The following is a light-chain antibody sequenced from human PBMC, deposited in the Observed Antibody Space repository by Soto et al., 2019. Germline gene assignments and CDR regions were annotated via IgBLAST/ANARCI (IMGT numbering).Light chain of an antibody. CDR1: SSDVGGYNY. CDR3: SSYPSSSTLYV. V-gene: IGLV2-14*01. Sequence: QSALTQPASVSGSPGQSITISCTGTSSDVGGYNYVSWYQQHPGKAPKLIIYEVSNRPSGVSNRFSGSKSGDTASLTISGLHAEDEADYYCSSYPSSSTLYVFGTGTKLTVL. CDR2: EVS. J-gene: IGLJ1*01.